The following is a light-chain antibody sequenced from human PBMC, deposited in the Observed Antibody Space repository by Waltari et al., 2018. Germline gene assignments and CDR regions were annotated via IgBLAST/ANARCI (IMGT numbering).Light chain of an antibody. CDR3: QQYNNWPPT. J-gene: IGKJ4*01. Sequence: EVVMTQSPATLSVSPGERAPLSCRASQSVNGDLAWYQQRPGQAPRLLIHDASTRATGIPVRFSGSGSGTEFTLTISSLQSEDSAIYCCQQYNNWPPTVGGGTKVEIK. CDR1: QSVNGD. V-gene: IGKV3-15*01. CDR2: DAS.